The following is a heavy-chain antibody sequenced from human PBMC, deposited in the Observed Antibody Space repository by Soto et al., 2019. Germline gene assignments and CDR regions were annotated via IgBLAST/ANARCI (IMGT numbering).Heavy chain of an antibody. CDR2: MNPKSANT. CDR3: AREPSWETIVAPCYFFY. CDR1: RYTFISYD. Sequence: ASVKVSCKASRYTFISYDINWVRQATGQGLEWMGWMNPKSANTGYAQNFQGRVTMTRNTSISTAYMELSSLRSEDTAVDYCAREPSWETIVAPCYFFYWG. V-gene: IGHV1-8*01. D-gene: IGHD6-6*01. J-gene: IGHJ4*03.